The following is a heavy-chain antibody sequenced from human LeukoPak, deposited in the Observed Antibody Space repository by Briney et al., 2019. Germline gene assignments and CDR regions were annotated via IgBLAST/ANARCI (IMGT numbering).Heavy chain of an antibody. J-gene: IGHJ6*03. Sequence: VASVKVSCKASGYTFTGYYMHWVRQAPGQGLEWMGWINPNSGGTNYAQKFQGRVTMTRDTSISTAYMELRSLRSDDTAVYYCARGGPDDPYYYYMDVWGKGTTVTVSS. D-gene: IGHD1-1*01. V-gene: IGHV1-2*02. CDR2: INPNSGGT. CDR3: ARGGPDDPYYYYMDV. CDR1: GYTFTGYY.